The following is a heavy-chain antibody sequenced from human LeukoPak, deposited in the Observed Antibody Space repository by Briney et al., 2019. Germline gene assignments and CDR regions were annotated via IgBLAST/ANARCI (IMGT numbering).Heavy chain of an antibody. CDR1: GGSISSSNW. D-gene: IGHD4-23*01. V-gene: IGHV4-4*02. CDR3: ARMGTTVARVYGMDV. Sequence: PSQTLSLTCAVSGGSISSSNWWSWVRQPPGKGLEWIGEIYHSGSTNYNPSLKSRVTISVDKSKNQFSLKLSSVTAADTAVYYCARMGTTVARVYGMDVWGQGTTVTVSS. J-gene: IGHJ6*02. CDR2: IYHSGST.